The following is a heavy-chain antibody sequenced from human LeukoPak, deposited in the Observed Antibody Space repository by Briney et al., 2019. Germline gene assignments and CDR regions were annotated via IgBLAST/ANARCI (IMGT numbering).Heavy chain of an antibody. J-gene: IGHJ4*02. CDR1: GGSITSDTYY. D-gene: IGHD2-2*01. CDR3: ARRDCTSTTCYAGSYYFDY. Sequence: SETLSLTCTVSGGSITSDTYYWGWIRQPPGKGLEWIGSIYYSGSTYYNPSLKSRVTISVDTSKNQFSLKLSSVTAAGTAVYYCARRDCTSTTCYAGSYYFDYWGQGTLVTVSS. V-gene: IGHV4-39*01. CDR2: IYYSGST.